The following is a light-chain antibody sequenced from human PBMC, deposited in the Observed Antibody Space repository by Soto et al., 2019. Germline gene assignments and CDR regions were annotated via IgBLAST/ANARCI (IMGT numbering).Light chain of an antibody. J-gene: IGKJ2*01. CDR3: QQYGSSPPMYT. V-gene: IGKV3-20*01. CDR2: GAS. CDR1: QSVSSSY. Sequence: EIVLTQSPGTLSLSPGERATLSCRASQSVSSSYLAWYQQKPGQAPRLLIYGASSRATGIPNRFSGSGSGTEFTLTISRLEPEDFAVYYCQQYGSSPPMYTFGQGTKVDIK.